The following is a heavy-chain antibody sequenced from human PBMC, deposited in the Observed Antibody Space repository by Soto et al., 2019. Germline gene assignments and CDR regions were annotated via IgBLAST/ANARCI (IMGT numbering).Heavy chain of an antibody. V-gene: IGHV4-34*01. D-gene: IGHD6-13*01. CDR1: GGAFSGYY. J-gene: IGHJ4*02. CDR3: ARSESVSSSWYPYFDT. Sequence: QVQLHQWGAGLLKASETLSLTCAVYGGAFSGYYWSWIRQPPGKGLEWIGEINDSGSTNYNPSLKSRLSLSVDTSKTQFSLKLTSLTAADTAVYYCARSESVSSSWYPYFDTWGQGSLVTVSS. CDR2: INDSGST.